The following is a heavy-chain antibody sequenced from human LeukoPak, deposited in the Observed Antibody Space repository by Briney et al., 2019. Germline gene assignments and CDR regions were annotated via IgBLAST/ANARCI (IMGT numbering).Heavy chain of an antibody. V-gene: IGHV4-34*01. D-gene: IGHD1-1*01. CDR3: ARGPAISETGYFDY. J-gene: IGHJ4*03. Sequence: PSEILSLTCAVYGGSFNTYYWSWIRQSPGKGLEWIAEFNHRGDTNYNPSVKSRVTISVDTSKNQFSLKVNSLTAADTAVYYCARGPAISETGYFDYWGQGTLVTVSS. CDR1: GGSFNTYY. CDR2: FNHRGDT.